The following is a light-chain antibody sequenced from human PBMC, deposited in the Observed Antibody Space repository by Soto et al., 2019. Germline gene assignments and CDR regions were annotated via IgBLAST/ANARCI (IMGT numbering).Light chain of an antibody. CDR3: NSYAVSDTWV. Sequence: QSALTQPPSASGSPGQSDTISCTGTSSDVGGYNHVSWYQQHPGKAPKLMIHEVSNRPSGVRDRFSGSRSGNTASLTVSGLETGDEAYDYCNSYAVSDTWVFGGGTKLTVL. CDR1: SSDVGGYNH. V-gene: IGLV2-8*01. J-gene: IGLJ3*02. CDR2: EVS.